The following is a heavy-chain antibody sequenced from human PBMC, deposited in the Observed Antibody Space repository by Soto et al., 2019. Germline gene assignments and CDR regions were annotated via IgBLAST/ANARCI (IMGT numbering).Heavy chain of an antibody. D-gene: IGHD5-18*01. V-gene: IGHV1-3*01. CDR3: ARDIQSVGPRANDAFDV. CDR2: INPDTGNK. CDR1: GFTFTDNL. J-gene: IGHJ3*01. Sequence: QVQLVQSGAELKKPGASVNISCTASGFTFTDNLINWVRQAPGQGLEWMGWINPDTGNKSYSETFQGRVTISRHSSASIAYLELSGLKNEDPALYFCARDIQSVGPRANDAFDVWGQGTMITVSS.